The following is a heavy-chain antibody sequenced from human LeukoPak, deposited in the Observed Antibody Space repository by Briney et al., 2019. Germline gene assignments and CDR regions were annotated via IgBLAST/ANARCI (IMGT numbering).Heavy chain of an antibody. J-gene: IGHJ6*03. D-gene: IGHD2-2*02. CDR1: GGTFSTLA. CDR3: ARGGYRVVPAAIPKQYYYYYMDV. CDR2: IIPIFGTA. Sequence: GSSVKVSCKASGGTFSTLAINWVHRAPGQGLEWMGGIIPIFGTANYAQKFQGRVTITTDESTSTAYMELSSLRSEDTAVYYCARGGYRVVPAAIPKQYYYYYMDVWGKGTTVTVSS. V-gene: IGHV1-69*05.